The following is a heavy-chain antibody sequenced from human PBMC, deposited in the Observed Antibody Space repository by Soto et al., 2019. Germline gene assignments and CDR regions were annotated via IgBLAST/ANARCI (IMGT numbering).Heavy chain of an antibody. Sequence: SETLSLTCAISGYSISSSNWWGWIRQPPGKGLEWIGYIYYSGTTYYNPSLKSRVTMSVDTSKNQFSLKLTSVTAVDTAVYYCARREIQGPIDYWGQGTLVTVSS. J-gene: IGHJ4*02. CDR2: IYYSGTT. CDR1: GYSISSSNW. V-gene: IGHV4-28*01. D-gene: IGHD1-26*01. CDR3: ARREIQGPIDY.